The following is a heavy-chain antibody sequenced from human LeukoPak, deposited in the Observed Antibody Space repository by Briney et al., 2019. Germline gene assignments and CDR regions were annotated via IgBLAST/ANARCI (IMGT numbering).Heavy chain of an antibody. CDR1: GGSISSGSYY. CDR3: ASRASYYYDSSGYSVSGDAFDI. CDR2: IYTSGST. D-gene: IGHD3-22*01. J-gene: IGHJ3*02. Sequence: SETLSLTCTVSGGSISSGSYYWSWIRQPAGKGLEWIGRIYTSGSTNYNPSLKSRVTISVDTSKNQFSLKLSSVTAAGTAVYYCASRASYYYDSSGYSVSGDAFDIWGQGTMVTVSS. V-gene: IGHV4-61*02.